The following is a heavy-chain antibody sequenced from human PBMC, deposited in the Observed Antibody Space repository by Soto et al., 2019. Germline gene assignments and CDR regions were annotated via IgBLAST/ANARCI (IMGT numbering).Heavy chain of an antibody. CDR1: GFTFSSYG. D-gene: IGHD3-16*01. Sequence: QVQLVESGGGVVQPGRSLRLSCAASGFTFSSYGMHWVRQAPGTGMEWVAVISYDGSNKYYADSVKGRFTISRDNSKNTLYLQMNSLRAEDTAVYYCAKDGGSGGMDVWGQGTTVTVSS. CDR2: ISYDGSNK. CDR3: AKDGGSGGMDV. V-gene: IGHV3-30*18. J-gene: IGHJ6*02.